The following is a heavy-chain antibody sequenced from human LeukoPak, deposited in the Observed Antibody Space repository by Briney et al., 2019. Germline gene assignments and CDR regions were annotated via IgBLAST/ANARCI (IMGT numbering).Heavy chain of an antibody. J-gene: IGHJ2*01. CDR3: ARDDHHVGYYDSSGYPYWYFDL. V-gene: IGHV3-74*01. Sequence: GGSLRLSCAASGFTFSSYWMHWVRQAPGKGLVWVSRINSDGSSTSYADSVKGRFTISRDNAKNTLYLQMNSLRAEDTAVYYCARDDHHVGYYDSSGYPYWYFDLWGRGTLVTVSS. CDR2: INSDGSST. CDR1: GFTFSSYW. D-gene: IGHD3-22*01.